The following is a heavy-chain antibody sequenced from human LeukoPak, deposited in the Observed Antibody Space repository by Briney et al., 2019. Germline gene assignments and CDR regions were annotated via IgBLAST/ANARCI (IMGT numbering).Heavy chain of an antibody. V-gene: IGHV4-34*01. CDR1: GGSFSGYY. J-gene: IGHJ4*02. CDR2: INHSGST. CDR3: ARGGAVADPYFFDY. D-gene: IGHD6-19*01. Sequence: SETLSLTCAVYGGSFSGYYWSWIRQPPGKGLEWIGEINHSGSTNYNPSLKSRVTISVDTSKNQFSLKLSSATAADTAVYYCARGGAVADPYFFDYWGQGTLVTVSS.